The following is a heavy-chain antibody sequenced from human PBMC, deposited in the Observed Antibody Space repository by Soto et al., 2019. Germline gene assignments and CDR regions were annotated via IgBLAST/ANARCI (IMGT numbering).Heavy chain of an antibody. D-gene: IGHD6-6*01. V-gene: IGHV4-61*01. CDR2: IYYSGST. Sequence: SETLSLTCTVSGGSVSSGSYYWSWIRQPPGKGLEWIGYIYYSGSTNYNPSLKSRVTISVDTSKNQFSLKLSSVTAADTAVYYCARVRIVAARILFDYWGQGTLVTVSS. CDR3: ARVRIVAARILFDY. CDR1: GGSVSSGSYY. J-gene: IGHJ4*02.